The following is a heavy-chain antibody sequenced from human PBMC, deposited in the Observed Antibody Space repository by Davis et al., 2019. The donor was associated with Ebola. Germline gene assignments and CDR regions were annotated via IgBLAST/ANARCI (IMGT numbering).Heavy chain of an antibody. D-gene: IGHD1-26*01. Sequence: MPSETLSLTCTVSGGSISAYYWSWIRQPPGKALECIGYIYYSGSTNYNPSLKSRVTISVDKSKNQFSLKLSSVTAADTAVYYCAREGGSTSYFDYWGQGTLVTVSS. CDR1: GGSISAYY. J-gene: IGHJ4*02. CDR2: IYYSGST. CDR3: AREGGSTSYFDY. V-gene: IGHV4-59*12.